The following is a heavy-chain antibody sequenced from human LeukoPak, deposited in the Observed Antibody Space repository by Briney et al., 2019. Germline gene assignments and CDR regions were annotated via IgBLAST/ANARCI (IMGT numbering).Heavy chain of an antibody. D-gene: IGHD2-8*01. CDR2: ISDSGDYT. J-gene: IGHJ4*02. CDR1: GFTFSSYA. V-gene: IGHV3-23*01. Sequence: PGGSLRLSCAGSGFTFSSYAMSWVRQAPGKGLEWVSAISDSGDYTYYADSVKGRFTISRDNSKNTLYLHGNSLRAEDTAVYYCAKDTSIGKYCTSGVCSPFDYWGQGTLVTVSS. CDR3: AKDTSIGKYCTSGVCSPFDY.